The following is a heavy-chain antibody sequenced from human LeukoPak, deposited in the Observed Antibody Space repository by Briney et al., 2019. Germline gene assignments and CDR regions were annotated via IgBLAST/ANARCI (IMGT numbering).Heavy chain of an antibody. CDR1: GFTFSSYS. CDR2: ISSSSSYI. CDR3: ASGALLWFGERYDAFAI. V-gene: IGHV3-21*01. J-gene: IGHJ3*02. D-gene: IGHD3-10*01. Sequence: SGGSLRLSCAASGFTFSSYSMNWVRQAPGKGLEWVSSISSSSSYIYYADSVKGRFTISRDNAKNSLYLQMNSLRAEDTAVYYCASGALLWFGERYDAFAIWGQGTMVTVSS.